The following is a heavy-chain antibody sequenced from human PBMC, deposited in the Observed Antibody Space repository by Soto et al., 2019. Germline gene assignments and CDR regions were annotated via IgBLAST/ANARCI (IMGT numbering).Heavy chain of an antibody. D-gene: IGHD2-2*01. V-gene: IGHV3-7*03. CDR3: VRERVAWVFCSGTSCLDY. J-gene: IGHJ4*02. CDR2: ISDNGNEK. Sequence: PGGSLRLSCAASGFTFSNYWMSWVRQDPGKGLEWVANISDNGNEKYSVDSVKGRFTISRDNAQNSLYLQMNNLRVEDTAIYYCVRERVAWVFCSGTSCLDYWGQGTRVTVSS. CDR1: GFTFSNYW.